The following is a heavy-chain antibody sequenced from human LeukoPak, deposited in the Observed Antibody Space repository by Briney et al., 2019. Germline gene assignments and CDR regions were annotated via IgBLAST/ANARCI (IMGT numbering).Heavy chain of an antibody. CDR1: GGSISSSSYY. CDR2: IYYRGST. Sequence: SETLSLTCTVSGGSISSSSYYWGWIRQPPGKGLEWIGSIYYRGSTYYNPSLRSRITLSLDTSKSQFSLNLSSVTAADTAVYYCARTGDSSGYYRNAIDYWGQGTLVTVS. D-gene: IGHD3-22*01. CDR3: ARTGDSSGYYRNAIDY. J-gene: IGHJ4*02. V-gene: IGHV4-39*07.